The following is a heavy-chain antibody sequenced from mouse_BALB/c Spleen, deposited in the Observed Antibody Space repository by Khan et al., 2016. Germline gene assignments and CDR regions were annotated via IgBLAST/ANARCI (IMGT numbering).Heavy chain of an antibody. CDR2: ITSGSTNT. J-gene: IGHJ4*01. Sequence: EVELVESGGDLVQPGGSRKLSCAASGFTFSGFGMHWVRQAPEKGLEWVAYITSGSTNTYYADTVKGRFTISRDNPTNTLFLQMTSLRAEDTAMYYCARMGGSDAMDYWGQGTSVTVSS. CDR1: GFTFSGFG. CDR3: ARMGGSDAMDY. V-gene: IGHV5-17*02.